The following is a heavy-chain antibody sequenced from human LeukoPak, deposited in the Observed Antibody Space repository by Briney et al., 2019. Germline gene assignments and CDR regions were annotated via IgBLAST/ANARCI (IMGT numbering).Heavy chain of an antibody. CDR2: IDYDGSHI. J-gene: IGHJ4*02. CDR3: ARDPERYLRTGHYDY. Sequence: GGSLRLSRAGSGFTFSTSAMNWVRQAPGKGLEWVSSIDYDGSHIYYSASVKGRFSISRDNARDSVYLQMDSLRAEDTAVYYCARDPERYLRTGHYDYWGQGTLVIVSS. D-gene: IGHD3-10*02. CDR1: GFTFSTSA. V-gene: IGHV3-21*01.